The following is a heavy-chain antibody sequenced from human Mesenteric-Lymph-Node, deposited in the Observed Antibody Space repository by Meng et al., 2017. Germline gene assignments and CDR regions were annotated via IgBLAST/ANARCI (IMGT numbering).Heavy chain of an antibody. D-gene: IGHD3-22*01. CDR3: ARNKKRYYYDNGGYDLDN. V-gene: IGHV3-11*01. J-gene: IGHJ4*02. CDR2: IGGSDNRV. Sequence: GESLKISCAASGFTFSDYYMSWIRQTPGKGLEWLSYIGGSDNRVDYAGSVKGRFTISRDNTKNSLYLQKNSLRADDPAVYYCARNKKRYYYDNGGYDLDNWGQGTLVTVSS. CDR1: GFTFSDYY.